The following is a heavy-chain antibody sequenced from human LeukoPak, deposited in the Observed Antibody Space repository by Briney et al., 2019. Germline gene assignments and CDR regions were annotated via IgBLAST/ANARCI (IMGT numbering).Heavy chain of an antibody. CDR2: INHSGST. Sequence: SETLSLTGAVYGGSFSGYYWSWIRQPPGKGLEWIGEINHSGSTNYNPSLKSRVTISVDTSKNQFSLKLSSVTAADTAVYYCARTYYDFWSGYSAYYYYGMDVWGQGTTVTVSS. CDR3: ARTYYDFWSGYSAYYYYGMDV. D-gene: IGHD3-3*01. J-gene: IGHJ6*02. V-gene: IGHV4-34*01. CDR1: GGSFSGYY.